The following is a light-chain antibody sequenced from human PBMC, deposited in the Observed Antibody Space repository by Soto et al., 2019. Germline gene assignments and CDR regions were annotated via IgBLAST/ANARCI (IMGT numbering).Light chain of an antibody. V-gene: IGKV1-27*01. CDR2: AAS. J-gene: IGKJ1*01. Sequence: IHMTHSQSSLSASLGYRFTINCRASQGISNYLAWYQQKPGKVPKLLIYAASTLQSGVPSRFTGSGSGTDFTLTISSLQPEDVATYYCQQSYSTPWTFGQGTKVDI. CDR1: QGISNY. CDR3: QQSYSTPWT.